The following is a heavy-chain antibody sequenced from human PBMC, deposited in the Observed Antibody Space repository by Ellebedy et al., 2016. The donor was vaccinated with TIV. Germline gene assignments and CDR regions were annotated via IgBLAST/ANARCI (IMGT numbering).Heavy chain of an antibody. J-gene: IGHJ5*02. Sequence: ASVKVSCKASGYTFTGYYMHWVRQAPGQGLEWMGWINPNSGGTNYAQKFQGRVTMTRDTSISTAYMELSSLRSDDTAVYYCARDPCSSTSCPWSDPWGQGTPVTVSS. CDR3: ARDPCSSTSCPWSDP. V-gene: IGHV1-2*02. CDR1: GYTFTGYY. CDR2: INPNSGGT. D-gene: IGHD2-2*01.